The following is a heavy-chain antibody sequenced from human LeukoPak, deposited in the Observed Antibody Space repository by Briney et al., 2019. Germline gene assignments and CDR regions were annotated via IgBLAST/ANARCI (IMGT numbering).Heavy chain of an antibody. D-gene: IGHD2/OR15-2a*01. CDR1: GGSISSYY. J-gene: IGHJ4*02. Sequence: SETLSLTCTVSGGSISSYYWSWLRQPPGKGLEWIGYIYYSGSTNYNPSLKSRVTISVDTSKNQFSLKLSSVTAADTAVYYCARDKDMGFWFDYWGQGTLVTVSS. CDR2: IYYSGST. V-gene: IGHV4-59*01. CDR3: ARDKDMGFWFDY.